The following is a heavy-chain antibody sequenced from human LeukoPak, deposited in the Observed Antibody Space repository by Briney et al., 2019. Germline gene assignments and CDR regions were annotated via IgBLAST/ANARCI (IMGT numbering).Heavy chain of an antibody. V-gene: IGHV3-21*01. J-gene: IGHJ4*02. Sequence: GGSLRLSCAASGFTFSSYTLNWVRQAPGKGLEWVSSISSSSSYIYYADSVKGRFTISRDNAKNSLYLQMNSLRAEDTAVYYCARDRDLYFDYWGQGTLVTVSS. CDR2: ISSSSSYI. CDR3: ARDRDLYFDY. D-gene: IGHD3-10*01. CDR1: GFTFSSYT.